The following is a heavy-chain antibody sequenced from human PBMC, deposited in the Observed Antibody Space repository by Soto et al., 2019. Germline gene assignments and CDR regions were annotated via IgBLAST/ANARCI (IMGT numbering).Heavy chain of an antibody. CDR3: ARKDSGYADYMDV. Sequence: QVQLQESGPGLVKPSQTLSLTCTVSGGSISSGGYYWSWIRQHPGKGLEWIGYIYYSGSTYYSPSLESRVTMSVDTSENQFSLRLSSVTAANTAVYYCARKDSGYADYMDVWGKGTTVTVSS. D-gene: IGHD5-12*01. CDR1: GGSISSGGYY. CDR2: IYYSGST. V-gene: IGHV4-31*03. J-gene: IGHJ6*03.